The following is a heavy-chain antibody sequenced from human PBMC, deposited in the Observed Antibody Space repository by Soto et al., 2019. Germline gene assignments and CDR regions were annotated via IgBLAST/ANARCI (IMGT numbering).Heavy chain of an antibody. Sequence: GASVKVSCKASGYIFTNYGISWVRQAPGQGLEWVGWISTDSANTDSEERLHGRVTVTEDTVTDTAYMELSGLKSDDTAVYYCATPTPLRGAMITNINFDFWGQGTPVTVSS. J-gene: IGHJ4*02. D-gene: IGHD3-10*01. CDR3: ATPTPLRGAMITNINFDF. CDR2: ISTDSANT. CDR1: GYIFTNYG. V-gene: IGHV1-18*01.